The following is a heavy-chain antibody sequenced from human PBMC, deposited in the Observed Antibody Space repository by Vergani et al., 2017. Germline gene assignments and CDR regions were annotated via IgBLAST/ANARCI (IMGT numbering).Heavy chain of an antibody. CDR1: GDSIISRSYY. J-gene: IGHJ2*01. CDR3: ASGKYYSDSTSHFRGRYFDV. D-gene: IGHD3-16*01. CDR2: IYNSGNG. V-gene: IGHV4-39*01. Sequence: QMQLQESGPGLVKASETLSLTCTVSGDSIISRSYYWGWIRPPPGKGLEWIGSIYNSGNGDSSSSLKSRVTISGDTSKNQFSLRLTSVTAADTAVYYCASGKYYSDSTSHFRGRYFDVWGRGTLVTVPS.